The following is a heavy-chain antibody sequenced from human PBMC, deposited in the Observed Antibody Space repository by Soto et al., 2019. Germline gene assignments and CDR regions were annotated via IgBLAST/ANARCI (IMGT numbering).Heavy chain of an antibody. CDR2: IYYSGST. CDR1: GGSISSYY. V-gene: IGHV4-59*08. CDR3: ARQYGDYSFDY. Sequence: SETLSLTCTVSGGSISSYYWSWIRQPPGKGLEWIGYIYYSGSTNYNPSLKSRVTISVDTSKNQFSLKLSSVTAADTAVYYCARQYGDYSFDYWGQGTLVTVSS. J-gene: IGHJ4*02. D-gene: IGHD4-17*01.